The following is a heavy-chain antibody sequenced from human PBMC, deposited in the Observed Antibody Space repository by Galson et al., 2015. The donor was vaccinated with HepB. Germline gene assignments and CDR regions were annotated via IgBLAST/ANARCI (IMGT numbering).Heavy chain of an antibody. Sequence: SVKVSCKASGCTFSSYAISWVRQAPGQGLEWMGGIIPIFGTANYAQKFQGRVTITADKSTSTAYMELSSLRSEDTAVYYCARPAAAGTGFDYWGQGTLVTVSS. CDR2: IIPIFGTA. CDR3: ARPAAAGTGFDY. D-gene: IGHD6-13*01. CDR1: GCTFSSYA. V-gene: IGHV1-69*06. J-gene: IGHJ4*02.